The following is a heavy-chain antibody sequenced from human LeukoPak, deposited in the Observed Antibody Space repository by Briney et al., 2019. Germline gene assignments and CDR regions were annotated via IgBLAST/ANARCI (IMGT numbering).Heavy chain of an antibody. CDR1: GFTFSSYA. Sequence: GRSLRLSCAASGFTFSSYAMRWVRQAPGQGLEWVANIRQEGSEKNYADSVKGRFTISRDNAKNSLYLQMNSLRAEDTAVYYCARPMYSGSFLDWGQGTLVTVSS. V-gene: IGHV3-7*01. J-gene: IGHJ4*02. CDR3: ARPMYSGSFLD. D-gene: IGHD1-26*01. CDR2: IRQEGSEK.